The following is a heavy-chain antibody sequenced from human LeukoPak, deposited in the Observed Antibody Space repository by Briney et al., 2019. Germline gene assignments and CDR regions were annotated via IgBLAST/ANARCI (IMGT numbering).Heavy chain of an antibody. Sequence: PSQTLSLTCTVSGGSISSGGYYWSWIRQHPGKGLEWIGYIYYSGSTYYNPSLKSRVTISVDTSKNQFSLKPSSVTAADTAVYYCARYIVVVPAYYNWFDPWGQGTLVTVSS. D-gene: IGHD2-2*01. V-gene: IGHV4-31*03. J-gene: IGHJ5*02. CDR2: IYYSGST. CDR3: ARYIVVVPAYYNWFDP. CDR1: GGSISSGGYY.